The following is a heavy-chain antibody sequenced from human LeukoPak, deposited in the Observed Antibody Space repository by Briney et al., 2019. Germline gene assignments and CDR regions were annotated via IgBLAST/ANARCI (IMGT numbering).Heavy chain of an antibody. V-gene: IGHV4-34*01. Sequence: SETLSLTCAVYGGSFSGYYWSWIRQSPGKGLEWIGEINHSGSTNYNPSLKSRVTISVDTSKNQFSLKLSSVTAADTAVYYCARGRGYDFWSGYPKFDPWGQGTLVTVSS. D-gene: IGHD3-3*01. J-gene: IGHJ5*02. CDR3: ARGRGYDFWSGYPKFDP. CDR2: INHSGST. CDR1: GGSFSGYY.